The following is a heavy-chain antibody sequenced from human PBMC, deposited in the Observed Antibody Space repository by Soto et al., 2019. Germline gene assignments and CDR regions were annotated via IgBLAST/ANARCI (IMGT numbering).Heavy chain of an antibody. Sequence: PGGSLRLSCAASGFTIYSNYMSWVRQAPGKGLEWVSVIYSGGSTFYADSVKGRFTISRDNSKNTLYLQMNSLRVEDTAVYYCARLAMAVADPSDSWGQGTLVTVSS. D-gene: IGHD6-13*01. V-gene: IGHV3-66*04. J-gene: IGHJ4*02. CDR2: IYSGGST. CDR1: GFTIYSNY. CDR3: ARLAMAVADPSDS.